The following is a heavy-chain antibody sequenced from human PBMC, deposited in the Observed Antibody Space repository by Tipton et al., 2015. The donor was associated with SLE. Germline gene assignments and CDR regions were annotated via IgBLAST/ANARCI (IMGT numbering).Heavy chain of an antibody. CDR2: INHSGST. D-gene: IGHD3-10*01. J-gene: IGHJ4*02. V-gene: IGHV4-59*11. CDR1: GGSISSHY. CDR3: ARGGNGSGSYYY. Sequence: TLSLTCTVSGGSISSHYWSWIRQPPGKGLEWIGEINHSGSTNYHPSLKSRVTISVDTSRNQFSLKLSSVTAADTAVYYCARGGNGSGSYYYWGQGTLVTVSS.